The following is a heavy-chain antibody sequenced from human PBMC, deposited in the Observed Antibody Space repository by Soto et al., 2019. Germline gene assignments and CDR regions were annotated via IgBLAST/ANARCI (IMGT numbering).Heavy chain of an antibody. CDR3: ASPSIGHYYDSSGPSDAFDI. D-gene: IGHD3-22*01. V-gene: IGHV3-11*06. CDR2: ISSSSSYT. CDR1: GFTFSDYY. Sequence: GGSLRLSCAASGFTFSDYYMSWIRQAPGKGLEWVSYISSSSSYTNYADSVKGRFTISRDNAKNSLYLQVNSLRAEDTAVYYCASPSIGHYYDSSGPSDAFDIWGQGTMVTVSS. J-gene: IGHJ3*02.